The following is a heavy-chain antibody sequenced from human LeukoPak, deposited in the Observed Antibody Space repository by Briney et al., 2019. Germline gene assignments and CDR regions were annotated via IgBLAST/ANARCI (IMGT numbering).Heavy chain of an antibody. V-gene: IGHV4-39*07. CDR1: GDSIRSDSYY. D-gene: IGHD2-8*01. CDR2: VNYRGNT. Sequence: SETLSLTCTVSGDSIRSDSYYWGWIRQPPGRGLEWIGSVNYRGNTYYNPSLKSRATILVDTSKNQVSLNLNSVTAADTAVYYCARVSGYCSEGVCRFDHWGQGTLVTVSS. CDR3: ARVSGYCSEGVCRFDH. J-gene: IGHJ4*02.